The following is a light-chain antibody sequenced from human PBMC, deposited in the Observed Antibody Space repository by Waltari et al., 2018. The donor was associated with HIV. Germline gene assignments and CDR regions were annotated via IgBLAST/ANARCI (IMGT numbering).Light chain of an antibody. V-gene: IGKV1-5*03. CDR2: KAS. CDR1: QNVDSW. CDR3: QQYNSDFYT. J-gene: IGKJ2*01. Sequence: IQMTQSPSLLSASVGDRITITCRASQNVDSWLAWYKQRPGRAPKLLIYKASTLEYGVPARFTGSGSGTNFTLTINSLHPDDFATYYCQQYNSDFYTFGLGTRLDLK.